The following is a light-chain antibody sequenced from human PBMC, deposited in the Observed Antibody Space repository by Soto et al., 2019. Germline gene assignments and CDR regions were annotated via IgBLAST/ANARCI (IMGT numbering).Light chain of an antibody. V-gene: IGKV3-11*01. J-gene: IGKJ5*01. Sequence: IILTQSPATLSLYPGERATLSCRASQTFSSHLAWYQQKPGQAPRLLIYDASKRATGIPARFSGRGSGTDFTLTISSLEPEDFAVYYCQQRSNWPPVITFGQGTRLEIK. CDR3: QQRSNWPPVIT. CDR1: QTFSSH. CDR2: DAS.